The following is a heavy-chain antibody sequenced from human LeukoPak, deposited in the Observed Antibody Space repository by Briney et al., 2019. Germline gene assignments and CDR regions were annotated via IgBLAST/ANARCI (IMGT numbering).Heavy chain of an antibody. Sequence: ASVKVSCKASGYTFTGYYMHWVRQAPGQGLEWMGWISPNSGGTNYAQKFQGRVTMTRDTSISTAYMELSRLRSDDTAVYYCARDYWGGDCYFGWFDPWGQGTLVTVSS. CDR3: ARDYWGGDCYFGWFDP. CDR2: ISPNSGGT. D-gene: IGHD2-21*01. CDR1: GYTFTGYY. J-gene: IGHJ5*02. V-gene: IGHV1-2*02.